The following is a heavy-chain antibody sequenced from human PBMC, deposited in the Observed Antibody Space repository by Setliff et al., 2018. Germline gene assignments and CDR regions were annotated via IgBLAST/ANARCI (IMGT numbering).Heavy chain of an antibody. CDR2: IHNGGST. CDR3: ARDQYGSGWYGAPESYFDC. CDR1: GDSISSYY. D-gene: IGHD6-19*01. V-gene: IGHV4-59*01. J-gene: IGHJ4*02. Sequence: SETLSLTCTVSGDSISSYYWSWIRQPPGKGLEWIGYIHNGGSTKYNPSLGSRITMSVDTSKNQFSLKLSSVTAADTAFYYCARDQYGSGWYGAPESYFDCWGQGILVTVS.